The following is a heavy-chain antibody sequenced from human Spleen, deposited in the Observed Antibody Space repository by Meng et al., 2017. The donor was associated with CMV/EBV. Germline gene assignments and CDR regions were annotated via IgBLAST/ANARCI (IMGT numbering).Heavy chain of an antibody. V-gene: IGHV3-7*01. Sequence: GGSLRLSCAASGFTFSSYWMSWVRQAPGKGLEWVANIKQDGSEKYYVDSVKGRFTISRDNAKNSLYLQMNSLRAEDTAVYYCARDHWGYCSSTSCYNYYYYGMDVWGQGTTVTVSS. CDR1: GFTFSSYW. CDR3: ARDHWGYCSSTSCYNYYYYGMDV. D-gene: IGHD2-2*02. CDR2: IKQDGSEK. J-gene: IGHJ6*02.